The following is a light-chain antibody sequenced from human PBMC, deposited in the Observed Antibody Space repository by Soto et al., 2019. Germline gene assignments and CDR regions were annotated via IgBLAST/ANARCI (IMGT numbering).Light chain of an antibody. CDR1: SSNSGAVLD. CDR2: GNT. CDR3: QSYDSSLSGSV. J-gene: IGLJ2*01. Sequence: QSVLTQPPSVSGAPGQRVAISCTGSSSNSGAVLDVHWYQQLRGTAPKLLIYGNTNRPSGVPDRFSGSKSGTSASLAITGLQAEDEADYYCQSYDSSLSGSVFGGGTKLTVL. V-gene: IGLV1-40*01.